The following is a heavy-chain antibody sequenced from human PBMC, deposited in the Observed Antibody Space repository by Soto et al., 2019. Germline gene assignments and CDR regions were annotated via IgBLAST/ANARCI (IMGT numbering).Heavy chain of an antibody. CDR2: IYPGDSDT. Sequence: PGESLKISCKGSGYSFTSYWIGWVRQMPGKGLEWMGIIYPGDSDTRYSPSFQGQVTISADKSISTAYLQWSSLKASDTAMYYCAIRPLSGSIDYGMDVWGQGTTVTVSS. J-gene: IGHJ6*02. V-gene: IGHV5-51*01. D-gene: IGHD5-12*01. CDR3: AIRPLSGSIDYGMDV. CDR1: GYSFTSYW.